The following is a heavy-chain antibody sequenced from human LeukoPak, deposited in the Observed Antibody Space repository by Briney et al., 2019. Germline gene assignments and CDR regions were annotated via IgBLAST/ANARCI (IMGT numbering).Heavy chain of an antibody. CDR2: INPNSGGT. CDR3: ASRSSIWSGYQDTLYYFDS. V-gene: IGHV1-2*02. D-gene: IGHD3-3*01. CDR1: GYTFTGYY. Sequence: GASVKVSCKASGYTFTGYYMHWVRQAPGQGLEWMGWINPNSGGTNYAQNFQARVTMTRDTSISTAYMELSRLRSDDTAVYYCASRSSIWSGYQDTLYYFDSWGQGTLVTVSS. J-gene: IGHJ4*02.